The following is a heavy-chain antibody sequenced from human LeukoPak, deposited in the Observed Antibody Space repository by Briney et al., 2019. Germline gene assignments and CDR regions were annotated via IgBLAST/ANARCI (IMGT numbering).Heavy chain of an antibody. Sequence: PGGSLRLSCAASGFTFSSYAMHWVRQAPGKGLEWVAVISYDGSNKYYADSVKGRFTISRDNSKNTLYLQMNSLRAEDTAVYYCARAGSSGWSGGLNWFDPWGQGTLVTVSS. J-gene: IGHJ5*02. CDR2: ISYDGSNK. D-gene: IGHD6-19*01. CDR1: GFTFSSYA. CDR3: ARAGSSGWSGGLNWFDP. V-gene: IGHV3-30-3*01.